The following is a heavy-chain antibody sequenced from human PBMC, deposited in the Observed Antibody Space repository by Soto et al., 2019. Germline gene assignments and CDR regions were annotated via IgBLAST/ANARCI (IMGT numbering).Heavy chain of an antibody. CDR2: ISGSGGST. CDR1: GFTFSSYA. V-gene: IGHV3-23*01. D-gene: IGHD3-22*01. CDR3: AGTNYYDSSGYYRSYYYYGMDV. Sequence: VQLLESGGGLVQPGGSLRLSCAASGFTFSSYAMSWVRQAPGKGLEWVSAISGSGGSTYYADSVKGRFTISRDNSKNTLYLQMNSLRAEDTAVYYCAGTNYYDSSGYYRSYYYYGMDVWGQGTTVTVSS. J-gene: IGHJ6*02.